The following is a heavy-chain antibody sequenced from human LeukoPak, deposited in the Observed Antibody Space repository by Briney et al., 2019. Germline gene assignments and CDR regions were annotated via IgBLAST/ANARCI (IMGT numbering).Heavy chain of an antibody. CDR1: GVPFSAAW. CDR2: ITHDGTT. Sequence: GESLRLSCVLSGVPFSAAWMSWVRQAPGKGLEWVGRITHDGTTDYAAPVKGRFCISRDNSKNTFHLQMNSMKTEDTSMYYCTWMATIFTVDSWGQGALVSVSS. J-gene: IGHJ4*02. D-gene: IGHD5-24*01. CDR3: TWMATIFTVDS. V-gene: IGHV3-15*01.